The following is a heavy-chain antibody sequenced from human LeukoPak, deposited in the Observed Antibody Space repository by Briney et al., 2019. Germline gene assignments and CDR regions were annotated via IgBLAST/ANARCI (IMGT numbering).Heavy chain of an antibody. Sequence: GGSLRLSCAASGFTFSSYAMHWVRQAPGKGLEWVAVISYDGSNKYYADSVKGRFTTSRDNSKNTLYLQMDSLRAEDTAVYYCARDGTIVVVPAAMPAYYFDYWGQGTLVTVSP. CDR1: GFTFSSYA. CDR3: ARDGTIVVVPAAMPAYYFDY. CDR2: ISYDGSNK. J-gene: IGHJ4*02. V-gene: IGHV3-30*04. D-gene: IGHD2-2*01.